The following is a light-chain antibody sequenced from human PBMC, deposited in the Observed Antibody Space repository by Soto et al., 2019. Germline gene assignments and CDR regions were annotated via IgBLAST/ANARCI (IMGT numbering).Light chain of an antibody. CDR1: SANIGTNT. CDR3: AAWDGSLDVVL. Sequence: QSVLTQPPSASGTPGQRVAISSSGSSANIGTNTVNWYQQFPGSAPQLLLYNTNQRPSGVPGRFSGSKSGTSASLAISGLQPKDEADYYCAAWDGSLDVVLFGGGTKLTVL. J-gene: IGLJ2*01. CDR2: NTN. V-gene: IGLV1-44*01.